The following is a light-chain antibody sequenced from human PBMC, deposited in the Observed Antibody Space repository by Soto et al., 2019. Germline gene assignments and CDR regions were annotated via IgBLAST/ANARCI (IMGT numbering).Light chain of an antibody. J-gene: IGKJ1*01. V-gene: IGKV3-15*01. CDR3: QQYFEWPPMT. CDR2: GAS. CDR1: QNVNSN. Sequence: EIVMTQSPASLSVSPGERATLSCRASQNVNSNLAWYRQKPGQAPRFLIYGASTRATGIPARFSGSGSGTEFTLTISSLQSEDSAIYYCQQYFEWPPMTVGQGTKVDIK.